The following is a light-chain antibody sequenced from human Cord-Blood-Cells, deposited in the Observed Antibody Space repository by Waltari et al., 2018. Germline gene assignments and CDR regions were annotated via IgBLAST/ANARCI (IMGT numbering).Light chain of an antibody. CDR2: EVS. Sequence: QSALTQPASVSGSPGQSITISCTGTSSDVGRYNLVSWYQQHPGKAPNLMIYEVSKRPSGVSNRFSGSKSGNTASLTISGLQAEDEADYYCCSYAGSSTYVFGTGTKVTVL. V-gene: IGLV2-23*02. J-gene: IGLJ1*01. CDR3: CSYAGSSTYV. CDR1: SSDVGRYNL.